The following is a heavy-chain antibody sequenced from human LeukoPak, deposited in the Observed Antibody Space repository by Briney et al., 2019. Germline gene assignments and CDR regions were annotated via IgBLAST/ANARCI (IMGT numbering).Heavy chain of an antibody. CDR2: IYYSGST. CDR1: GGSISTYY. V-gene: IGHV4-59*01. Sequence: SETLSLTCTVSGGSISTYYWNWIRPSPGKGVEWIGYIYYSGSTNYNPSLKSRVTISVDTSKNQLSLKLSSVTAADTAMYYCARDGSARYYFDYWGQGTLVTVSS. CDR3: ARDGSARYYFDY. J-gene: IGHJ4*02.